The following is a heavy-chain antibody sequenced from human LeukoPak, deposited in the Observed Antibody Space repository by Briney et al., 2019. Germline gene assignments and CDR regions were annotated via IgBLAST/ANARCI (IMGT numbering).Heavy chain of an antibody. Sequence: SVKISCKASGFTFTSSAMQWVRQARGQRLEWIGWIVVGSGNTNYAQKFQERVTITRDMSTSTAYMELSSLRSEGTAVYYCAADLRYYYGMDVWGQGTTVTVSS. V-gene: IGHV1-58*02. CDR3: AADLRYYYGMDV. CDR1: GFTFTSSA. CDR2: IVVGSGNT. J-gene: IGHJ6*02.